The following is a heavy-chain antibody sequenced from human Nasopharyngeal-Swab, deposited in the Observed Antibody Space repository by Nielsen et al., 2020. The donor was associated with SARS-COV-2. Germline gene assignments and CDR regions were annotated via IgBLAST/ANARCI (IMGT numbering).Heavy chain of an antibody. CDR1: GFTFSSYA. D-gene: IGHD4-11*01. V-gene: IGHV3-23*01. Sequence: GESLKISCAASGFTFSSYAMSWVRQAPGKGLEWVSAISGSGGGENTHYADSVKGRFTDSRDSSKNTLFLQMDSLRAEDTAVYYCARETVRHENGFGGFDIWGQGTMVTVSP. CDR2: ISGSGGGENT. J-gene: IGHJ3*02. CDR3: ARETVRHENGFGGFDI.